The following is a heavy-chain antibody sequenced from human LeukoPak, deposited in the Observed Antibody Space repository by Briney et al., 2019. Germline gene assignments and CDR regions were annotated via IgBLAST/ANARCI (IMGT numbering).Heavy chain of an antibody. Sequence: ASVKVSCKVSGYTLTELSMHWVRQAPGKGLEGMGGFDPEDGETIYAQKFQGRVTMTEDTSTDTAYMELSSLRSEDTAVYYCATRLLWFEKNFDPWGQGTLVTVSS. V-gene: IGHV1-24*01. CDR1: GYTLTELS. J-gene: IGHJ5*02. CDR3: ATRLLWFEKNFDP. D-gene: IGHD3-10*01. CDR2: FDPEDGET.